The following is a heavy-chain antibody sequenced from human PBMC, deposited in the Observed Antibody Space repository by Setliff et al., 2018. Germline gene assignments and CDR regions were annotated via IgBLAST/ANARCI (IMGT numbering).Heavy chain of an antibody. V-gene: IGHV1-46*01. CDR3: ARGYYDSYARYYVVGDY. CDR2: INPGGGST. CDR1: GYSFTVFG. J-gene: IGHJ4*02. Sequence: GASVKVSCKTSGYSFTVFGISWVRQAPGQGLEWMGWINPGGGSTTYAQKFQGRVTMTRDTSTSTVYMELSSLRTEDTAVYYCARGYYDSYARYYVVGDYWGQGTPVTVSS. D-gene: IGHD3-22*01.